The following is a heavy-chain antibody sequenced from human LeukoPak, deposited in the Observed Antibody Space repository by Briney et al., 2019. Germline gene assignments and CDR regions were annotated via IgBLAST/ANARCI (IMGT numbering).Heavy chain of an antibody. J-gene: IGHJ5*02. V-gene: IGHV4-59*08. Sequence: PSETLSLTCAVYGGSFSGYYWSWIRQPPGKGLEWIGYIYYSGSTNYNPSLKSRVTISVDTSKNQFSLKLSSVTAADTAVYYCARTIYSGSYMWFDPWGQGTLVTVSS. CDR2: IYYSGST. CDR1: GGSFSGYY. CDR3: ARTIYSGSYMWFDP. D-gene: IGHD1-26*01.